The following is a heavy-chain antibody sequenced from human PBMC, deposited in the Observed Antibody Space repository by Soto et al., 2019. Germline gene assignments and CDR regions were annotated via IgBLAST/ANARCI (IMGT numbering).Heavy chain of an antibody. D-gene: IGHD4-17*01. CDR3: ARDYATKIVVTTYYGMDV. V-gene: IGHV1-69*12. J-gene: IGHJ6*02. CDR2: IIPVFGTA. Sequence: QFQLVQSGAEVKKPGSSVKVSCQASGGTLSNYGISCVRQAPGQGLEWMGGIIPVFGTANYAPKFQGRVQIRADESTGTVYMEVSRMRSEDTAVYYCARDYATKIVVTTYYGMDVWGQGTTVTVSS. CDR1: GGTLSNYG.